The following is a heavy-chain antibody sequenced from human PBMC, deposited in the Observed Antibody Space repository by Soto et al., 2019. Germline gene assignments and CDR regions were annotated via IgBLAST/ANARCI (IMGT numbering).Heavy chain of an antibody. CDR1: WGSGSSYRAA. J-gene: IGHJ4*02. Sequence: SHTRSVTGAVSWGSGSSYRAAGNWIRQSPSRGLEWLGRTYYRSKWYNDYAEAAKSRITISPDTSKKQFSLELNNVTTEDTAVYYCAREWGRMTTVTTHLDYLGQGSMVTVSS. CDR2: TYYRSKWYN. D-gene: IGHD4-4*01. V-gene: IGHV6-1*01. CDR3: AREWGRMTTVTTHLDY.